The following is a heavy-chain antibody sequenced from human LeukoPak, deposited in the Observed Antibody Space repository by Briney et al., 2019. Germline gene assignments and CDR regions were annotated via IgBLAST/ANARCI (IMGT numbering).Heavy chain of an antibody. CDR2: IKQDGTEK. CDR1: GFTFSNYW. V-gene: IGHV3-7*01. D-gene: IGHD6-19*01. Sequence: GGTLRLSCAASGFTFSNYWMSWVRQAPGKGLEWVANIKQDGTEKYYVDSVKGRFTISRDNAKNSLYLQMNSLRAEDTAVYYCAREGSDWNYYYYLDVWGKGTTATISS. J-gene: IGHJ6*03. CDR3: AREGSDWNYYYYLDV.